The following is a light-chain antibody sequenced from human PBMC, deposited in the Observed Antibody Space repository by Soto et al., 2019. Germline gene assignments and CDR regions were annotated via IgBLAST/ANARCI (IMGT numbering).Light chain of an antibody. CDR2: AAS. J-gene: IGKJ3*01. CDR3: QQSYSSFT. CDR1: QSISSY. Sequence: DIKMTQSPSSLSASVGDRVTITCRASQSISSYLNWYQQKPGKAPKLLIYAASSLQSGVPPRFSGSTSGTDFTLTISSLQAEDFATYYCQQSYSSFTFGPGTKVDIK. V-gene: IGKV1-39*01.